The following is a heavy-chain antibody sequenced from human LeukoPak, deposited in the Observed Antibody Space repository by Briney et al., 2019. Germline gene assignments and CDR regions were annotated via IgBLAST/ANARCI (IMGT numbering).Heavy chain of an antibody. CDR1: GFTFSSYG. J-gene: IGHJ4*02. Sequence: GGSLRLSCAASGFTFSSYGMHWVRQAPGKGLEWVAFIRYDGSNKYYGDSVKGRFTISRDNSKNTLYLQMNSLRAEGTAVYYCAREGTIPYWGQGTLVTVSS. CDR3: AREGTIPY. D-gene: IGHD3-3*01. V-gene: IGHV3-30*02. CDR2: IRYDGSNK.